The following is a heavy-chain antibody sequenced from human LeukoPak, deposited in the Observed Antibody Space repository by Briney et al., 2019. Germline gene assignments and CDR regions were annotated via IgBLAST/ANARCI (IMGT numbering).Heavy chain of an antibody. Sequence: PGGSLRLSCVASGITFSIYSMNWVRQAPGKGLEWVSSIGGSSSSLYYAESVKGRFTISRDNAKNSLYLQMNSLRAEDTAVYYCARDVDAFDIWGQGTMVTVSS. CDR3: ARDVDAFDI. J-gene: IGHJ3*02. CDR2: IGGSSSSL. CDR1: GITFSIYS. V-gene: IGHV3-21*01.